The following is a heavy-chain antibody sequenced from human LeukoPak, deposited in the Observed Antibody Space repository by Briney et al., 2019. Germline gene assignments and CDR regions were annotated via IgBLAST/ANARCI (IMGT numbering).Heavy chain of an antibody. CDR1: GGSISSYY. CDR3: ARHVRRGISTGYYFDY. J-gene: IGHJ4*02. D-gene: IGHD3-9*01. Sequence: SETLSLTCTVSGGSISSYYGSWIRQPPGKGLEWIGYIYYSGSTNYNPSLKSRVTISVDTSKNQFSLKLSSVTAADTAVYYCARHVRRGISTGYYFDYWGQGTLVTVSS. CDR2: IYYSGST. V-gene: IGHV4-59*08.